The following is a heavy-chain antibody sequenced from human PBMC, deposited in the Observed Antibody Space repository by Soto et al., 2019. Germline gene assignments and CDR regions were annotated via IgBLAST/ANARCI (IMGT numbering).Heavy chain of an antibody. J-gene: IGHJ6*02. V-gene: IGHV4-59*08. CDR2: IYYSGST. CDR3: ARRGSSWYYYYGMDV. CDR1: GGSISSYY. D-gene: IGHD6-13*01. Sequence: SDTLSLTCTGSGGSISSYYWSWIRQPPGKGLEWIGYIYYSGSTYYNPSLKSRVTISVDTSKNQFSLKLSSVTAADTAVYYCARRGSSWYYYYGMDVWGQGTTVT.